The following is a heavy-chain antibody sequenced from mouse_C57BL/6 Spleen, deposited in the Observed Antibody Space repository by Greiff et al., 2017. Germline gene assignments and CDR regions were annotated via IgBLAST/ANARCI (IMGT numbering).Heavy chain of an antibody. Sequence: QVHVKQSGAELVRPGASVKLSCKASGYTFTDYYINWVKQRPGQGLEWIARIYPGSGNTYYNEKFKGKATLTAEKSSSTAYMQLSSLTSEDSAVYFCARGDAPVYFDYWGQGTTLTVSS. D-gene: IGHD3-3*01. J-gene: IGHJ2*01. CDR2: IYPGSGNT. CDR3: ARGDAPVYFDY. V-gene: IGHV1-76*01. CDR1: GYTFTDYY.